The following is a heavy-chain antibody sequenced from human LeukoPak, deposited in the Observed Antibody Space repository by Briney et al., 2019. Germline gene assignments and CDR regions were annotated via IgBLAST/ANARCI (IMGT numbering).Heavy chain of an antibody. CDR2: ISSNGGST. CDR3: VKDRVGDYYGSGSFDY. V-gene: IGHV3-64D*06. CDR1: GFTFSSYA. D-gene: IGHD3-10*01. Sequence: GRSLRLSCSASGFTFSSYAMHWVRQAPGKGPEYVSAISSNGGSTYYADSVKGRFTISRDNSKNTLCLQMSSLRAEDTAVYYCVKDRVGDYYGSGSFDYWGQGTLVTVSS. J-gene: IGHJ4*02.